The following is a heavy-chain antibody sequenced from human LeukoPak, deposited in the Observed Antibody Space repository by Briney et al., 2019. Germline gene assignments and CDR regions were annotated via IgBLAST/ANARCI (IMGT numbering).Heavy chain of an antibody. CDR1: GLTFDDYA. Sequence: GGSLRLSCAASGLTFDDYAMHWVRQAPGKGLEWVSLIIGNGGSTYYADSVKGRFTISRDNSKNTLYLQVNSLRAEDTALYYCAKGYNYGDYWGQGTLVTVSS. J-gene: IGHJ4*02. V-gene: IGHV3-43*02. CDR3: AKGYNYGDY. D-gene: IGHD5-18*01. CDR2: IIGNGGST.